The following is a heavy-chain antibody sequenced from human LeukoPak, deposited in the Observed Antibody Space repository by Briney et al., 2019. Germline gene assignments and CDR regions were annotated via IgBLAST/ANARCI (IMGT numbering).Heavy chain of an antibody. D-gene: IGHD3-22*01. Sequence: GGSLRLSCAASGFTFSSYAMHWVRQAPGKGLEWVAVISYDGSNKYYADSVKGRFTISRDNSKNTLYLQMNSLRAEDTAVYYCASGSSGAGRDYMDVWGKGTTVTVSS. J-gene: IGHJ6*03. V-gene: IGHV3-30*01. CDR3: ASGSSGAGRDYMDV. CDR2: ISYDGSNK. CDR1: GFTFSSYA.